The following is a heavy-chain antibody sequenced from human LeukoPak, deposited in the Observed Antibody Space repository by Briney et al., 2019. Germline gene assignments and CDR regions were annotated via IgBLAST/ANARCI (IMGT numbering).Heavy chain of an antibody. V-gene: IGHV3-23*01. J-gene: IGHJ4*02. CDR1: GFTFTSYA. CDR3: AKVWMGYYFDY. Sequence: PGGSLRLSCAASGFTFTSYAMSWVRQAPGKGLEWVSTISGSGGSTYSADSVKGRFTVSRDNSKNTLYLQMNSLRAEDTAVYHCAKVWMGYYFDYWGQGTLVTVSS. CDR2: ISGSGGST. D-gene: IGHD1-26*01.